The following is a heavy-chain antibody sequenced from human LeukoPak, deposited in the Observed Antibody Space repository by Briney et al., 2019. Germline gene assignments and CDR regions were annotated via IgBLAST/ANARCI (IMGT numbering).Heavy chain of an antibody. Sequence: ASVKVSCKAFGYTFTSYGISWVRQAPGQGLEWMGWISAYNGNTNHAQKLQGRVTMTTDTSTSTAYMELRSLRSDDTAVYYCARGTHCSSTSCYTPDYWGQGTLVTVSS. CDR1: GYTFTSYG. CDR2: ISAYNGNT. D-gene: IGHD2-2*02. J-gene: IGHJ4*02. CDR3: ARGTHCSSTSCYTPDY. V-gene: IGHV1-18*01.